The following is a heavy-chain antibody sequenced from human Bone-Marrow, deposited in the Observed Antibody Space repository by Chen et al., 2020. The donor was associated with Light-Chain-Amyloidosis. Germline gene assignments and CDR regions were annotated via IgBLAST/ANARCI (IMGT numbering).Heavy chain of an antibody. CDR2: IYPDDSDA. D-gene: IGHD5-12*01. CDR3: ARRRDGYNFDY. V-gene: IGHV5-51*01. CDR1: GYTFPNYW. Sequence: EVQLAQSGREVKKPGESLKIACKGAGYTFPNYWIGWVRQMPGKGLEWMGVIYPDDSDARYSPSFEGQVTISADKSITTAYLQWRSLKASDTAMYYCARRRDGYNFDYWGQGTMVTVSS. J-gene: IGHJ4*02.